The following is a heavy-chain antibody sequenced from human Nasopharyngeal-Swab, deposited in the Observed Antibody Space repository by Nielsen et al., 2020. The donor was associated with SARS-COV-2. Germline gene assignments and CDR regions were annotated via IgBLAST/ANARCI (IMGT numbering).Heavy chain of an antibody. CDR3: ARDLSSIWTSGLGV. CDR2: SRNKANSYTT. J-gene: IGHJ6*02. CDR1: GFTFSAHY. Sequence: GESLKTSCAASGFTFSAHYMDWVRQAPGKGLEWGGSSRNKANSYTTEYAASVKGRFTISRDDSKNSLYLQMSSLRTEDTALYYCARDLSSIWTSGLGVWGQGTTVIVSS. V-gene: IGHV3-72*01. D-gene: IGHD6-13*01.